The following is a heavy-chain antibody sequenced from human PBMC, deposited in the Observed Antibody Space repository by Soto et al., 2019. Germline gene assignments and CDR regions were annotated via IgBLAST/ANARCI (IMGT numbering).Heavy chain of an antibody. V-gene: IGHV4-39*01. CDR2: MRYSDNT. D-gene: IGHD2-21*01. J-gene: IGHJ4*02. Sequence: PSETLSLTCAVSGGSISSGYDFWGWFRQPPGKGLEYIGRMRYSDNTWYNPSLKSRVTVSLDTPNNQFSLNLTSVTAADTAVYFCAIRLGWLQHYWGQGIQVTVSS. CDR3: AIRLGWLQHY. CDR1: GGSISSGYDF.